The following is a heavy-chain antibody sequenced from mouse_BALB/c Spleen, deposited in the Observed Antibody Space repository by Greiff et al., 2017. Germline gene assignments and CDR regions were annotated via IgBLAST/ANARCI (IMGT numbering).Heavy chain of an antibody. D-gene: IGHD1-1*02. CDR2: IYPGDGDT. CDR3: AKWSYAMDY. Sequence: VQLQQSGAELARPGASVKLSCKASGYTFTSYWMQWVKQRPGQGLEWIGAIYPGDGDTRYTQKFKGKATLTADKSSSTAYMQLSSLASEDSAVYYCAKWSYAMDYWGQGTSVTVSS. CDR1: GYTFTSYW. V-gene: IGHV1-87*01. J-gene: IGHJ4*01.